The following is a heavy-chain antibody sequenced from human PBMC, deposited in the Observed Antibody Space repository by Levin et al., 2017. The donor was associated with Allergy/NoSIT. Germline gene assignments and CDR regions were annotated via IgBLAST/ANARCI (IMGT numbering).Heavy chain of an antibody. CDR1: GGSFSGYY. V-gene: IGHV4-34*01. Sequence: ESLKISCAVYGGSFSGYYWSWIRQPPGKGLEWIGEINHSGSTNYNPSLKSRVTISVDTSKNQFSLKLSSVTAADTAVYYCARRSYTRLDYWGQGTLVTVSS. CDR2: INHSGST. CDR3: ARRSYTRLDY. D-gene: IGHD2-2*02. J-gene: IGHJ4*02.